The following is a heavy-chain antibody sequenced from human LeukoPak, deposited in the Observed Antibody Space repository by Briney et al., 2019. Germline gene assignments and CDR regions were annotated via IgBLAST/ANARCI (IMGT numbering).Heavy chain of an antibody. CDR3: ARGGDYDSSGLYNDGFDI. D-gene: IGHD3-22*01. J-gene: IGHJ3*02. V-gene: IGHV4-34*01. Sequence: SETLSLTCAVYGGSFSGYYWSWIRQPPGKGLEWIGEINHSGSTNYNPSLKSRVTISVDTSKNQFSLKLSSVTAADTAVYYCARGGDYDSSGLYNDGFDIWGQGTMVTVSS. CDR2: INHSGST. CDR1: GGSFSGYY.